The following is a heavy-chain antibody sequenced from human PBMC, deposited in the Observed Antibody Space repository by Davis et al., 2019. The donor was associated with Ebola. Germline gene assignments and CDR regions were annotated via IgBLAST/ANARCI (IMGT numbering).Heavy chain of an antibody. CDR3: ARELRTVTTKWVFDY. Sequence: MPSETLSLTCAVSGGFVSSGGYYYWSWVRQPPGKGLEWIGYIYYSGSTKNNPSLKSRVTISVDTSKNQFSLKLSSVTAADTAVYYCARELRTVTTKWVFDYWGQGTLVTVSS. J-gene: IGHJ4*02. CDR1: GGFVSSGGYYY. D-gene: IGHD4-17*01. CDR2: IYYSGST. V-gene: IGHV4-61*08.